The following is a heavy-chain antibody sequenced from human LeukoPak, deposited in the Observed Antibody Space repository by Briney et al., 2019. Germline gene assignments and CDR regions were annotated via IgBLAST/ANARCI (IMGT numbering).Heavy chain of an antibody. V-gene: IGHV3-21*01. CDR1: EFTFSSYF. CDR3: ARGYSYGASGFDY. Sequence: GGSLRLSCAASEFTFSSYFMNWVRQAPGKGLEWVSSISSGSTYIYYADSVKGRFTISRDNAKNSLYLQMNSLRAEDTAVYYCARGYSYGASGFDYWGQGTLVTVSS. CDR2: ISSGSTYI. J-gene: IGHJ4*02. D-gene: IGHD5-18*01.